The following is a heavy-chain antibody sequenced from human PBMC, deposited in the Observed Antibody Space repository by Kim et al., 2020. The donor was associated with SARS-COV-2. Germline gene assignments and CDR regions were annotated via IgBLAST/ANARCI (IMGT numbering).Heavy chain of an antibody. CDR1: GFTFSNYA. Sequence: GGSLRLSCAASGFTFSNYAMSWVRQAPGKGLEWVSIFYGDGRRTFYADSVKGRFTISRDDSKNTLYLQMNSLRAEETAIYYCAKSPEAGDNYRLLFDYWGQGTLVTVSS. V-gene: IGHV3-23*03. CDR3: AKSPEAGDNYRLLFDY. D-gene: IGHD4-4*01. J-gene: IGHJ4*02. CDR2: FYGDGRRT.